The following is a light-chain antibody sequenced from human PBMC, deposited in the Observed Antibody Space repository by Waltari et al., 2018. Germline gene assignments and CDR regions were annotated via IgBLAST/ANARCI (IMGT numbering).Light chain of an antibody. Sequence: YELTQTPSVSVSQGQTATITCSGDVLANEYTYWYQQKPGQAPVLGIYKDSERPSGIPGRLSGSSSGTTVTLTISGVQAEDEADYYCQSAVSGSSLIVFGGGTKLTVL. CDR2: KDS. CDR1: VLANEY. J-gene: IGLJ2*01. V-gene: IGLV3-25*03. CDR3: QSAVSGSSLIV.